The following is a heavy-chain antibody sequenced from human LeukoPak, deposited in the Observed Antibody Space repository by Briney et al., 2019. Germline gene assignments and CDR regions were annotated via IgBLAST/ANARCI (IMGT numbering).Heavy chain of an antibody. D-gene: IGHD2-21*01. V-gene: IGHV3-48*02. CDR2: ISSGGSII. J-gene: IGHJ3*02. Sequence: GGSLRLSCAASGFTLSSYNMNWVRQAPGKGLELVSYISSGGSIIYYADSVKGRFTISRDNAKNSLSLQMNSLRDEGTALYYCAREPGGDPDAFDIWGQGTMVTVSS. CDR1: GFTLSSYN. CDR3: AREPGGDPDAFDI.